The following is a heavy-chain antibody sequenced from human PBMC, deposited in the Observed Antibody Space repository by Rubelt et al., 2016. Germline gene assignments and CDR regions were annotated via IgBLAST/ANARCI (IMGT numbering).Heavy chain of an antibody. V-gene: IGHV4-59*12. J-gene: IGHJ4*02. CDR2: IYYTGST. CDR3: VKMIVGATGD. CDR1: GGSISSYY. Sequence: QVQLQESGPGLVKPSETLSLTCTVSGGSISSYYWSWIRQPPGKGLDWIGYIYYTGSTTYNPSLKSRVAISVDTSKNQFSLKLNSVTAADTAVYYCVKMIVGATGDWGQGTQVTVSS. D-gene: IGHD1-26*01.